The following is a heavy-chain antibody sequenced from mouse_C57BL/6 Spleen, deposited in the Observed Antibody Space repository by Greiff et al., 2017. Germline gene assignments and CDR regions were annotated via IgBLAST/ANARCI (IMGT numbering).Heavy chain of an antibody. Sequence: EVKLMESGGGLVQPGGSLKLSCAASGFTFSDYYMYWVRQTPEKRLEWVAYISNGGGSTYYPDTVKGRFTISRDNAKNTLYLQMSRLKSEDTAMYYCARHDYYYGKGGYFDVWGTGTTVTVSS. CDR1: GFTFSDYY. CDR3: ARHDYYYGKGGYFDV. D-gene: IGHD1-1*01. J-gene: IGHJ1*03. CDR2: ISNGGGST. V-gene: IGHV5-12*01.